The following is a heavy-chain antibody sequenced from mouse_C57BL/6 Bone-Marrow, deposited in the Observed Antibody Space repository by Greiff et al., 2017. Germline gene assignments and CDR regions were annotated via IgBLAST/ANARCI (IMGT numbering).Heavy chain of an antibody. D-gene: IGHD4-1*01. J-gene: IGHJ2*01. CDR1: GYTFTSYW. CDR2: IHPSDSDT. CDR3: AIQNWDYFDY. V-gene: IGHV1-74*01. Sequence: QVQLQQPGAELVKPGASVQVSCKASGYTFTSYWMHWVKQRPGQGLEWIGRIHPSDSDTNYTQKFTGKATLTVDNSSSTASMQLSSLTSEDSAVYYCAIQNWDYFDYWGQGTTLTVSS.